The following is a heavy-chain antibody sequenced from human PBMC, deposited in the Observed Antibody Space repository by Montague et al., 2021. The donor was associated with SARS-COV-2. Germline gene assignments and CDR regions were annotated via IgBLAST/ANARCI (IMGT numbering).Heavy chain of an antibody. J-gene: IGHJ5*02. Sequence: SLRLSCATPGLIVASNYMSWVRQAPGKGLEWVSIMYSAGNTYYADTVKGRFSISRDNFKNTLYLQMNSLRPEDTAVYNCVSRDGYTPSWGQGTLVTVSS. D-gene: IGHD5-24*01. V-gene: IGHV3-53*05. CDR3: VSRDGYTPS. CDR1: GLIVASNY. CDR2: MYSAGNT.